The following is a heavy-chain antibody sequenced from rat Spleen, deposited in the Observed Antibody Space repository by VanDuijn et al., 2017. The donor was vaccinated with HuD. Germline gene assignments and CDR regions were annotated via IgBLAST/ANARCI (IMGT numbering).Heavy chain of an antibody. V-gene: IGHV5-25*01. CDR1: GFTFSDYY. CDR3: TGDGTPR. D-gene: IGHD1-12*02. J-gene: IGHJ2*01. CDR2: IGTGGGNT. Sequence: EVQLVESGGGLVQPGRSLKLSCAASGFTFSDYYMAWVRQAPTKGLEWVASIGTGGGNTYYRDSVKGRFTISRDNAKNTLYLQMDSLRSEDTATYYCTGDGTPRWGQGVMVTVSS.